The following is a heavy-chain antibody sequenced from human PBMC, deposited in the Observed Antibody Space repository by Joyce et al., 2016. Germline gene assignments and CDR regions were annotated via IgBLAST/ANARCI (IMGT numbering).Heavy chain of an antibody. V-gene: IGHV1-3*04. CDR1: GYTFTTYA. CDR2: IYTDNGKA. Sequence: QVQLVQSGAEVKKPGASVKISCKASGYTFTTYAVHWVRQAPGQRPEWMGEIYTDNGKAKYSQNFQDRVTITRDTFASTTYMELSSLTYEDTAVYYCARAGLASDYWGQGTLVTVSS. J-gene: IGHJ4*02. CDR3: ARAGLASDY. D-gene: IGHD3-3*02.